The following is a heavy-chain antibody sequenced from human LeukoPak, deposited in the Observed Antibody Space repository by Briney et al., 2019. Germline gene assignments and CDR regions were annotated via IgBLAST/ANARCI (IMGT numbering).Heavy chain of an antibody. CDR3: ARGYCSSTSCYAATGDY. CDR2: INPNSGGT. J-gene: IGHJ4*02. V-gene: IGHV1-2*02. CDR1: GYTFTGYY. D-gene: IGHD2-2*01. Sequence: GASVKVSCKASGYTFTGYYMHWVRQAPEQGLEWMGWINPNSGGTNYAQKFQGRVAMTRDTSISTAYMELSRLRSDDTAVYYCARGYCSSTSCYAATGDYWGQGTLVTVSS.